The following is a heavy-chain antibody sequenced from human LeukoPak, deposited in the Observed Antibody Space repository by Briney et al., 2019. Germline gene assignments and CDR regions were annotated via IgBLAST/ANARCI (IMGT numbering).Heavy chain of an antibody. CDR3: ARGPARYYDSSGYYYDGAFDI. CDR1: GGSFSGYY. Sequence: SETLSLTCAVYGGSFSGYYWSWIRQPPGKGLERIGEINHSGSTNYNPSLKSRVTISVDTSKNQFSLKLSSVTAADTAVYYCARGPARYYDSSGYYYDGAFDIWGQGTMVTVSS. J-gene: IGHJ3*02. V-gene: IGHV4-34*01. D-gene: IGHD3-22*01. CDR2: INHSGST.